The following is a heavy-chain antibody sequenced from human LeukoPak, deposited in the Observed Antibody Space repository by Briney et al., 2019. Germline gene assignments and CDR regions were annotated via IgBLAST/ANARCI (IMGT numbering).Heavy chain of an antibody. CDR2: ISSSGSTI. Sequence: GTSLRLSCAASGFTFRSYGMNWVRQAPGKGLEWVSYISSSGSTIYYADSVKGRFTISRDNAKNSLYLQMNSRRAEDTAVYYCARWRPDYGGNQHWSQGTLVTVSS. CDR3: ARWRPDYGGNQH. CDR1: GFTFRSYG. D-gene: IGHD4-23*01. V-gene: IGHV3-48*04. J-gene: IGHJ1*01.